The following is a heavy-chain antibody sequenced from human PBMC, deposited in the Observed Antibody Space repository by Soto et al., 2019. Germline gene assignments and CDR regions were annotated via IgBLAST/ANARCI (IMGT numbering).Heavy chain of an antibody. CDR1: GDSVSSNSAA. CDR3: ARVIVVVPAAISSWFDP. J-gene: IGHJ5*02. V-gene: IGHV6-1*01. Sequence: SQTLSLTCAISGDSVSSNSAAWNWIRQSPSRGLEWLGRTYYRSKWYNDYAVSVKSRITINPDTSKNQFSLQLNSVTPEDTAVYYCARVIVVVPAAISSWFDPWGQGTLVTVS. CDR2: TYYRSKWYN. D-gene: IGHD2-2*01.